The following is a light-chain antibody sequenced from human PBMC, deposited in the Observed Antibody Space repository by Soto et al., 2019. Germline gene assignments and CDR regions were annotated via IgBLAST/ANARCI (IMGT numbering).Light chain of an antibody. V-gene: IGKV3-20*01. CDR1: QSVSSSY. J-gene: IGKJ4*01. CDR3: QQYGSSPLT. CDR2: GAS. Sequence: EIVLTQSPGTLSLSPGERATLSCRASQSVSSSYLAWYQQKPGQAPRLLIYGASSRATGIPDRFSGSGSGTAFTLTISILEPEDFAVYYCQQYGSSPLTFGGGTKVEIK.